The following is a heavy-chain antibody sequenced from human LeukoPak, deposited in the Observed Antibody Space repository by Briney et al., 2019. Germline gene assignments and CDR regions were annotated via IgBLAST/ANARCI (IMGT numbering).Heavy chain of an antibody. J-gene: IGHJ4*02. V-gene: IGHV3-23*01. CDR3: AKVPSDTAMVFDY. CDR2: ISGSGGST. Sequence: PGGSLRLSCAASGFTVSSNYMSWVRQAPGKGLEWVSAISGSGGSTYYADSVKGRFTISRDNSKNTLYLQMNSLRAEDTAVYYCAKVPSDTAMVFDYWGQGTLVTVSS. CDR1: GFTVSSNY. D-gene: IGHD5-18*01.